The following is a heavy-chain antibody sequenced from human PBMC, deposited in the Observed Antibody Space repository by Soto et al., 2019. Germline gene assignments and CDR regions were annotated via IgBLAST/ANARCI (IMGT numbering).Heavy chain of an antibody. CDR2: IRSKANSYAT. CDR1: GFTFSGSA. Sequence: GGSLRLSCAASGFTFSGSAMHWVRQASGKGLEWVGRIRSKANSYATAYAASVKGRLTISRDDSKNTAYLQMNSLKTEDTAVYYCTRHSDCSGGSCYYYYYYMDVWGKGTTVTVSS. D-gene: IGHD2-15*01. V-gene: IGHV3-73*01. J-gene: IGHJ6*03. CDR3: TRHSDCSGGSCYYYYYYMDV.